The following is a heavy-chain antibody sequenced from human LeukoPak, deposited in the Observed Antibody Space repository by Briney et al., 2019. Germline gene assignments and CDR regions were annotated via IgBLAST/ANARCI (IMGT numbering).Heavy chain of an antibody. CDR1: GGSFSGYY. Sequence: PSETLSLTCAVYGGSFSGYYWSWIRQPPGKGLEWIGEINHSGSTNYNPSLKSRVTISVDTSKNQFSLKLSSVTAADTAVYYCARRGITIFGVVIMVLYAFDIWGQGTTVTVSS. V-gene: IGHV4-34*01. J-gene: IGHJ3*02. CDR3: ARRGITIFGVVIMVLYAFDI. CDR2: INHSGST. D-gene: IGHD3-3*01.